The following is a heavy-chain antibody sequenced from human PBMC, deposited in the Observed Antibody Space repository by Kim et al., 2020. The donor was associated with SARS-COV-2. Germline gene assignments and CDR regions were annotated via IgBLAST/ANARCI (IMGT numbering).Heavy chain of an antibody. CDR3: ARVHHYYGSGVRAFVI. CDR1: GFTFDDYG. Sequence: GGSLRLSCAASGFTFDDYGMSWVRQAPGKGLEWVSGINWNGGSTGYADSVKGRFTISRDNAKNSLYLQMNSLRAEDTALYHCARVHHYYGSGVRAFVIWGQGTMVTVSS. D-gene: IGHD3-10*01. CDR2: INWNGGST. V-gene: IGHV3-20*01. J-gene: IGHJ3*02.